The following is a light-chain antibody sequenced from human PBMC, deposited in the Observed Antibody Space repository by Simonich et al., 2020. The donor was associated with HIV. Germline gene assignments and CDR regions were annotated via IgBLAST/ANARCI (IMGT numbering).Light chain of an antibody. V-gene: IGKV3-20*01. CDR3: QQYDKWPPVLA. CDR1: QSVSIRY. CDR2: STS. Sequence: EIVLTQSPGTLSLSPGERATLSCRASQSVSIRYFAWYQQKPGQAPRLLIYSTSSRATGIPDRFSGSGSGTDFTLTISRLEPEDFAVYYCQQYDKWPPVLAFGGGTKVEIK. J-gene: IGKJ4*01.